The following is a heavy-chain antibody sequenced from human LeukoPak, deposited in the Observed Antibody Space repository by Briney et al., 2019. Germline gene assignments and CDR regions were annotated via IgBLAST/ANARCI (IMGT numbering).Heavy chain of an antibody. CDR2: IIPIFGTA. CDR1: GGTFSSYA. J-gene: IGHJ4*02. CDR3: ARDSNIGLTVTTQAHYFDY. V-gene: IGHV1-69*05. D-gene: IGHD4-17*01. Sequence: SVEVSCKASGGTFSSYAISWVRQAPGQGLEWMGRIIPIFGTANYAQKFQGRVTITTDESTSTAYMELSSLRSEDTAVYYCARDSNIGLTVTTQAHYFDYWGQGTLVTVSS.